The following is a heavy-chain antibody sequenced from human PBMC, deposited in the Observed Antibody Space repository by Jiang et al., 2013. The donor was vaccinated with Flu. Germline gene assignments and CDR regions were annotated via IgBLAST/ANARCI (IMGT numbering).Heavy chain of an antibody. D-gene: IGHD5-24*01. CDR2: IYYSGST. V-gene: IGHV4-31*03. CDR3: ARAEMATTFDY. J-gene: IGHJ4*02. Sequence: SLTCTVSGGSISSGGYYWSWIRQHPGKGLEWIGYIYYSGSTYYNPSLKSRVTISVDASKNQFSLKLSSVTAADTAVYYCARAEMATTFDYWGQGTLVTVSS. CDR1: GGSISSGGYY.